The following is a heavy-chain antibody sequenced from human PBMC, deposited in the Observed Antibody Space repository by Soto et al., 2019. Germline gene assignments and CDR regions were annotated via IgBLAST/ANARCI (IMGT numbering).Heavy chain of an antibody. D-gene: IGHD3-10*01. V-gene: IGHV1-69*02. CDR3: ATSFGSGSRAFDY. CDR2: FNPILSFS. Sequence: QVQLVQSGAEVKKPGSSVKVSCKASGDTFNFYTINWVRQAPGLGLEWMGRFNPILSFSNSALKFQGRVTLTADKSTSTAYMVLSSLRSEDTAIYYWATSFGSGSRAFDYWGQGALVTVSS. J-gene: IGHJ4*02. CDR1: GDTFNFYT.